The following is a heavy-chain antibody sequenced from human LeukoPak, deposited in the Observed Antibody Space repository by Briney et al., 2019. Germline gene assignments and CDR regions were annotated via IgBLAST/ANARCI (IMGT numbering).Heavy chain of an antibody. Sequence: GASVKVSCKASGYTFTGYYMHWVRQAPGQGLERRGWINPNSGGTNYAQKFQGRVTMTRDTSISTACMELSRLRSDDTAVYYCARDLVERQVVAMDYWGQGTLVTVSS. CDR3: ARDLVERQVVAMDY. CDR1: GYTFTGYY. V-gene: IGHV1-2*02. J-gene: IGHJ4*02. CDR2: INPNSGGT. D-gene: IGHD2-15*01.